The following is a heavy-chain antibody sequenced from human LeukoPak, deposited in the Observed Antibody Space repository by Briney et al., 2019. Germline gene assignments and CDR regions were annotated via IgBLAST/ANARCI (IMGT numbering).Heavy chain of an antibody. V-gene: IGHV4-38-2*02. D-gene: IGHD6-13*01. J-gene: IGHJ4*02. CDR3: ARGAAGTGAADY. CDR2: INHSGST. Sequence: PSETLSLTCTVSGYSISSGYYWGWIRQPPGKGLEWIGEINHSGSTNYNPSLKSRVTISVDTSKNQFSLKLSSVTAADTAVYFCARGAAGTGAADYWGQGTLVTVSS. CDR1: GYSISSGYY.